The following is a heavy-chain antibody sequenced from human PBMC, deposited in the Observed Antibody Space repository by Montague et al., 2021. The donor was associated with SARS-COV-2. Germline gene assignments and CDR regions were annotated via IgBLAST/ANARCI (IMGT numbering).Heavy chain of an antibody. D-gene: IGHD3-22*01. CDR3: ARARTRITMIVVVIDAFDI. J-gene: IGHJ3*02. CDR2: IYYSGXT. V-gene: IGHV4-31*03. CDR1: GGSISSGGYY. Sequence: TLSLTCTVSGGSISSGGYYWSWIRQHPGKGLEWIGYIYYSGXTXHXXXXKXRVTISVDTSKNQFSLKLSSVTGADTAVYYCARARTRITMIVVVIDAFDIWGQGTMVTVSS.